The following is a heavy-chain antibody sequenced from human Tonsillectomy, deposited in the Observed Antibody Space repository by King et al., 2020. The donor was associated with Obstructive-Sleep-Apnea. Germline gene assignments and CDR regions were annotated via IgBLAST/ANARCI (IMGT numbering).Heavy chain of an antibody. CDR1: GDTFDNYA. J-gene: IGHJ4*02. D-gene: IGHD5-12*01. V-gene: IGHV1-69*06. CDR2: IIPIFGTS. Sequence: QLVQSGAEVKQPGSSVKVSCKASGDTFDNYAISWVRQAPGQGLEWMGGIIPIFGTSRFAQKFQGRVTLTADKSTSTAYLELRSLRSEDSAMYYCARDFYRGDDVPYYLDSWGQGTLVTVSS. CDR3: ARDFYRGDDVPYYLDS.